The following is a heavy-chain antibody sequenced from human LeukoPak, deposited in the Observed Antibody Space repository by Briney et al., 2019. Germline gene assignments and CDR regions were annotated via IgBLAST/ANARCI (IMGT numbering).Heavy chain of an antibody. D-gene: IGHD1-26*01. Sequence: SETLSLTCTVSGDSISSSSYHWGWIRQTPGKGLEWIGSIYYTGTTNYNPSLESRLTISVDTSKNQFSLKLSSVTAADTVVYYCARGRTDYFDYWGQGTLVTVSS. V-gene: IGHV4-39*01. CDR3: ARGRTDYFDY. J-gene: IGHJ4*02. CDR1: GDSISSSSYH. CDR2: IYYTGTT.